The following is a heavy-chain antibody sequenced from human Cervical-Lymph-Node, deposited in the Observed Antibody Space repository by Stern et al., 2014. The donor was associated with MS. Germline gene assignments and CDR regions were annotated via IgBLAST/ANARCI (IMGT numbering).Heavy chain of an antibody. J-gene: IGHJ2*01. CDR3: ARDPSTTASDWFFDL. CDR2: IHDTGTT. CDR1: GGAVSDYY. D-gene: IGHD2-21*02. V-gene: IGHV4-59*02. Sequence: QVQLQESGPGLVKPSETLSLTCTVSGGAVSDYYWTWIRQRPGTGLEWIGYIHDTGTTNYNPSLHSRVTITLDTSQNQVSLRLRSVTAADTAVYYCARDPSTTASDWFFDLWGRGSLVTVSS.